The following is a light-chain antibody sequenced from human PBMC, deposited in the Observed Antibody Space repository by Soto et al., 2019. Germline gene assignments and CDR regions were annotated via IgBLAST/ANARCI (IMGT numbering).Light chain of an antibody. CDR2: AAS. Sequence: DLQMTQSPSSLSASVGDRVTISCRASQSISDYLNWYQQKPGKAPKLLIYAASSLKSGVPSRFSGSGSGTDFTLTISSLQPEDFATYYCQQTYRTPLSFGGGTELEIK. J-gene: IGKJ4*01. V-gene: IGKV1-39*01. CDR1: QSISDY. CDR3: QQTYRTPLS.